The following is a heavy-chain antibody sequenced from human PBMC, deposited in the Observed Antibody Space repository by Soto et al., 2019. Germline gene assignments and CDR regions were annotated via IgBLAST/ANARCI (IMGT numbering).Heavy chain of an antibody. CDR3: ARDRDAAMASYYYYGMDV. CDR1: GYTFTSYY. CDR2: ISPSGFST. D-gene: IGHD5-18*01. J-gene: IGHJ6*02. V-gene: IGHV1-46*01. Sequence: ASVKVSCKAYGYTFTSYYVHWVRQAPGQGLEWMGLISPSGFSTTYAQRFQGRVTMTRDTSTTTVYMELSSLTSGDTAVYYCARDRDAAMASYYYYGMDVWGQGTTVNVSS.